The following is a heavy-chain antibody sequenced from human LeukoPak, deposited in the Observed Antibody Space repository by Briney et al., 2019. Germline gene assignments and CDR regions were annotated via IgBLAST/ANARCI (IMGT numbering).Heavy chain of an antibody. CDR3: ARVYGDDAFDI. V-gene: IGHV3-33*01. CDR2: IWYDGSNK. D-gene: IGHD4-17*01. J-gene: IGHJ3*02. CDR1: GFTFSSYG. Sequence: GGSLRLSCAASGFTFSSYGMHWVRQAPGKGLEWVAVIWYDGSNKYYADSVKGRFTISRDNSKNTLYLQMNSLRAEDTAVYYCARVYGDDAFDIWGQGTMATVSS.